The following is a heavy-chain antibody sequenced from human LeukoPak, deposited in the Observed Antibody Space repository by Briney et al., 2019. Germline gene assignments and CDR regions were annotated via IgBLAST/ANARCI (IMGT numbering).Heavy chain of an antibody. Sequence: GGSLRLSCAASGFTFSSYGMPWVRQAPGKGLEWVAVIWYDGSNKYYADSVKGRFTISRDNSKNTLYLQMNSLRAEDTAVYYCARDGQSGYSYGSHPDYWGQGTLVTVSS. CDR3: ARDGQSGYSYGSHPDY. J-gene: IGHJ4*02. CDR1: GFTFSSYG. D-gene: IGHD5-18*01. CDR2: IWYDGSNK. V-gene: IGHV3-33*01.